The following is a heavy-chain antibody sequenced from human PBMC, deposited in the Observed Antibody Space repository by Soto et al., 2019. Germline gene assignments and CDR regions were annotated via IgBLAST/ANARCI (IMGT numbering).Heavy chain of an antibody. CDR1: GFTFSSYD. Sequence: PXGSLRLSCAASGFTFSSYDMHWVRQAPGKGLEWVAVISYDGSNKYYADSVKGRFTISRDNSKNTLYLQMNSLRAEDTAVYYCITGSSSPDYYYYGMDVWGQGPTVTVSS. CDR2: ISYDGSNK. J-gene: IGHJ6*02. V-gene: IGHV3-30*03. CDR3: ITGSSSPDYYYYGMDV. D-gene: IGHD6-6*01.